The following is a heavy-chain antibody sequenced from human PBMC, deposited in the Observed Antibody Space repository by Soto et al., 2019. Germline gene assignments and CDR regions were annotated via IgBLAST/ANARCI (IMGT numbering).Heavy chain of an antibody. CDR2: ISAYNSNT. D-gene: IGHD5-18*01. V-gene: IGHV1-18*01. CDR3: ARGEEDTAMASFDY. CDR1: GYTFTSYG. J-gene: IGHJ4*02. Sequence: ASVKVSCKASGYTFTSYGISWVRQAPGQGLEWMGWISAYNSNTNYAQKLQGRVTMTTDTSTSTAYMELRSLRSDDTAVYYCARGEEDTAMASFDYWGQGTLVTVSS.